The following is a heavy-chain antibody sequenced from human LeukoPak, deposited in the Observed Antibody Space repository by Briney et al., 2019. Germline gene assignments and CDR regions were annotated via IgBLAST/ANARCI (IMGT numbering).Heavy chain of an antibody. CDR3: ARLAVVAETIGGFDY. Sequence: PSETLSLTCAVSGGSISSRNWWSWVRQPPGKGLEWIGEIYHSGITNSNPSLKSRITISVDKSKNQFSLTLTSVTAADTAVYYCARLAVVAETIGGFDYWGQGALVTVSS. CDR2: IYHSGIT. J-gene: IGHJ4*02. D-gene: IGHD2-15*01. CDR1: GGSISSRNW. V-gene: IGHV4-4*02.